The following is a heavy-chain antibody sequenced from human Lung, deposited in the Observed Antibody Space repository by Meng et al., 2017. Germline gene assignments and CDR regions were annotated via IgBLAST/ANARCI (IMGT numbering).Heavy chain of an antibody. CDR2: INHSGST. V-gene: IGHV4-34*01. J-gene: IGHJ4*02. CDR1: GRSFSDYY. D-gene: IGHD4-11*01. CDR3: ARGPTTMAHDFDY. Sequence: VPPQQWRAGLMKPSDTPPLTCGVAGRSFSDYYWLSIRQPPGKGLEWIGEINHSGSTNYNPSLESRATISVDTSQNNLSLKLSSVTAADSAVYYCARGPTTMAHDFDYWGQGTLVTVSS.